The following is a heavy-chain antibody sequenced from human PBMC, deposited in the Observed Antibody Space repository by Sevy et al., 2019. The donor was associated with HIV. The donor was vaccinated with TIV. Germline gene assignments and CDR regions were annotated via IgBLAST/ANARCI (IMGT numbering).Heavy chain of an antibody. D-gene: IGHD5-12*01. CDR1: GFTFSDAW. Sequence: GGSLRLSCAASGFTFSDAWMTWVRQAPGRGLEWVDRIKSNSYGETTDYGSSVKGRFAISRDDSKNMLFLQMNTLKNEDSAVYYCATDRGYWGRYSQYYYVVDAWGQGTTVTVSS. CDR3: ATDRGYWGRYSQYYYVVDA. V-gene: IGHV3-15*01. J-gene: IGHJ6*02. CDR2: IKSNSYGETT.